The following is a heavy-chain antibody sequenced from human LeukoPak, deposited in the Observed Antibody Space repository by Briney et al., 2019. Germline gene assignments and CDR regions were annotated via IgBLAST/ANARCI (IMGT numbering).Heavy chain of an antibody. D-gene: IGHD2-15*01. CDR1: GGTFSSYA. J-gene: IGHJ4*02. CDR2: IIPIFGTA. Sequence: SVKVSCKASGGTFSSYAISWVRQAPGQGLEWMGGIIPIFGTANYAQKFQGRVTITADGSTSTAYMELSSLRSEDTAVYYCARDRQPTLGYCSGGSCYSPYYFDYWGQGTLVTVSS. CDR3: ARDRQPTLGYCSGGSCYSPYYFDY. V-gene: IGHV1-69*01.